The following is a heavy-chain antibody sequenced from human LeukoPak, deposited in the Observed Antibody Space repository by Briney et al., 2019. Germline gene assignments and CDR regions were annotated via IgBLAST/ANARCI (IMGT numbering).Heavy chain of an antibody. J-gene: IGHJ5*02. CDR2: IKKDGSEK. V-gene: IGHV3-7*04. CDR1: GFTFSNYW. Sequence: PGGSLRLSCAASGFTFSNYWMTWVRQAPGKGLEWVANIKKDGSEKYYVDSLKGRFTISRDNAKSSLYLQMSSLRAEDTAVYYCARYRGSGCFDPWGQGTLVTVSS. CDR3: ARYRGSGCFDP. D-gene: IGHD6-19*01.